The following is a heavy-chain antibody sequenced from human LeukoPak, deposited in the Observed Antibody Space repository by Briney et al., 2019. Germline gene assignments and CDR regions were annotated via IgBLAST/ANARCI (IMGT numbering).Heavy chain of an antibody. CDR2: INHSGST. CDR1: GGSFSGYY. CDR3: AREGPMFDSGSYSKSLGY. D-gene: IGHD3-10*01. J-gene: IGHJ4*02. Sequence: SETLSLTCAVYGGSFSGYYWSWIRQPPGKGLEWLGEINHSGSTNYNPSLKSRVTISVDTSKNQFSLKVTSVTAADKAVYYCAREGPMFDSGSYSKSLGYWGQGFLITVSS. V-gene: IGHV4-34*01.